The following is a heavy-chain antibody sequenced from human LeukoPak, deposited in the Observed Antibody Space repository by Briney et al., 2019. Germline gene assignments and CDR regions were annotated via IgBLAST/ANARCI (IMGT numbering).Heavy chain of an antibody. V-gene: IGHV3-30-3*01. CDR3: AKDSYYDSSGYPYYFDY. CDR2: ISFDGSNK. D-gene: IGHD3-22*01. J-gene: IGHJ4*02. Sequence: GGSLRLSCAASGFTFSSYAMHWVRQAPGKGLEWVAVISFDGSNKYYAESVKGRFTISRDNSKNTLYLQMNSLRAEDTAVYYCAKDSYYDSSGYPYYFDYWGQGTLVTVSS. CDR1: GFTFSSYA.